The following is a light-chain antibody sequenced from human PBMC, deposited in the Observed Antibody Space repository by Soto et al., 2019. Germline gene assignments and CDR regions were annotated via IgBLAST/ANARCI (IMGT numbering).Light chain of an antibody. J-gene: IGLJ2*01. CDR2: EVS. CDR3: ASYTSSSTSVI. Sequence: QAVLTQSPSVSGSPGQSITISCTGTSSDVGGYKYVSWYQQHPDKAPKLIIFEVSNRPSGISSRFSGSKSGNTASLTISGLQAEDEADYYCASYTSSSTSVIFGRGTKVTVL. CDR1: SSDVGGYKY. V-gene: IGLV2-14*01.